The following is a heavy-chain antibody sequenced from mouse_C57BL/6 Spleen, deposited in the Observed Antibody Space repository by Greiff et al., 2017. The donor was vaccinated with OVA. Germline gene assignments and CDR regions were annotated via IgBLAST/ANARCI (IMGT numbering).Heavy chain of an antibody. Sequence: EVQLQQSGPELVKPGASVKISCKASGYTFTDYYMNWVKQSHGKSLEWIGDINPNNGGTSYNQKFKGKATLTVDKSSSTAYMELRSLTSVDSAVYYCARWGSSYGYCDVWGTGTTVTVSS. J-gene: IGHJ1*03. CDR2: INPNNGGT. D-gene: IGHD1-1*01. CDR1: GYTFTDYY. CDR3: ARWGSSYGYCDV. V-gene: IGHV1-26*01.